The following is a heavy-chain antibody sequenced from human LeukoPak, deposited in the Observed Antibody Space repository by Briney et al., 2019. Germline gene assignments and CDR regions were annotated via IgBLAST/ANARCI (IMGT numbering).Heavy chain of an antibody. D-gene: IGHD3-22*01. V-gene: IGHV4-4*07. CDR2: IYTSGTT. CDR1: GGSISSYY. CDR3: ARANYDGSDY. J-gene: IGHJ4*02. Sequence: SETLSLTCTVSGGSISSYYWSWIRQPAGKRLEWIGRIYTSGTTNYNPSLKSRVTMSVDTSKSQFSLKMRSVTAADTAVYYCARANYDGSDYWGQGTLVTVSS.